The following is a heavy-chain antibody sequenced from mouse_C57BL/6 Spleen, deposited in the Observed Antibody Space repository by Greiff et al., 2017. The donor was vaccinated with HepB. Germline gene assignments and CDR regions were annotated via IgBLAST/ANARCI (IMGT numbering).Heavy chain of an antibody. V-gene: IGHV1-76*01. D-gene: IGHD1-1*01. Sequence: VQLQQSGAELVRPGASVKLSCKASGYTFTDYYINWVKQRPGQGLEWIARIYPGSGNTYYNEKFKGKATLTAEKSSSTAYMQLSSLTSEDSAVYFCARDYGRFDYWGQGTTLTVSS. CDR2: IYPGSGNT. CDR1: GYTFTDYY. J-gene: IGHJ2*01. CDR3: ARDYGRFDY.